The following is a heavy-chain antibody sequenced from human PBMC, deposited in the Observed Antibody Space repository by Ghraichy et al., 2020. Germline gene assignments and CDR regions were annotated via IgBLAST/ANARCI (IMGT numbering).Heavy chain of an antibody. D-gene: IGHD6-19*01. CDR3: ARELFGYSTGWAFDY. V-gene: IGHV1-18*01. CDR1: GYTFTNYG. CDR2: INTDNGNT. Sequence: ASVKVSCKASGYTFTNYGITWARQAPGQGLEWMGWINTDNGNTNYAQQLQDRVTLTTDTSTTTAYMELRSLRSDDTAVYYCARELFGYSTGWAFDYWGQGTLVTVSS. J-gene: IGHJ4*02.